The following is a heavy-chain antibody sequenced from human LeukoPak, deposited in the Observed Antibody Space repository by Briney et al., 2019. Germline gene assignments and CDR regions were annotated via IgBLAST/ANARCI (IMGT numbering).Heavy chain of an antibody. CDR2: ISAYNGNT. CDR3: ARDGGGGPYYFDY. Sequence: GASVKVSCKASGHTFTKYYMHWVRQAPGQGLEWMGWISAYNGNTNYAQKLQGRVTMITDTSTSTAYMELRSLRSDDTAVYYCARDGGGGPYYFDYWGQGTLVTVSS. J-gene: IGHJ4*02. D-gene: IGHD3-16*01. V-gene: IGHV1-18*01. CDR1: GHTFTKYY.